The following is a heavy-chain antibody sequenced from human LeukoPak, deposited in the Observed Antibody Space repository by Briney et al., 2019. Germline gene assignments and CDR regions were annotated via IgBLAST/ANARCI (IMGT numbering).Heavy chain of an antibody. D-gene: IGHD6-6*01. J-gene: IGHJ4*02. V-gene: IGHV3-66*02. CDR3: ASPYHIAARPDGDFDY. Sequence: GGSLRLSCAASGFTVSSNYMSWVRQAPGKGLEWVSVIYSGGSTYYADSVKGRFTISRDNSKNTLYLQMNSLRAEDTAVYYCASPYHIAARPDGDFDYWGQGTLVTLSS. CDR2: IYSGGST. CDR1: GFTVSSNY.